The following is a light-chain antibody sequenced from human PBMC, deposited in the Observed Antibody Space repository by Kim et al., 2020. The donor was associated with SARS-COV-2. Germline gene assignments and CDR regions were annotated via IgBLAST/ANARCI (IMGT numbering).Light chain of an antibody. CDR2: KAS. CDR3: QQYKSYSWT. Sequence: DIQMTQSPSTLSASVGDRVTITCRASQSISTWLAWYQQKPGKAPKVLIYKASSLQSGVPSRFSGSGSGSEFTLTISNLQPDDFATYYCQQYKSYSWTFGQGTKVDIK. J-gene: IGKJ1*01. CDR1: QSISTW. V-gene: IGKV1-5*03.